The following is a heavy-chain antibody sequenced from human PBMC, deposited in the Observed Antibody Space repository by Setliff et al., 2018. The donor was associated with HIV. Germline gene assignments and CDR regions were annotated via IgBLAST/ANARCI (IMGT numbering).Heavy chain of an antibody. CDR1: GGFISNHY. CDR2: THYSGSS. Sequence: SETLSLTCTISGGFISNHYWNWIRQPPGKGLEWIGSTHYSGSSYYSPSFKSRVTISLDTSKNQFSLKLSSMTAADTAVYYCARDVGLCGVDCWPYFYFDLWGRGNLVTVSS. CDR3: ARDVGLCGVDCWPYFYFDL. V-gene: IGHV4-59*11. D-gene: IGHD2-21*02. J-gene: IGHJ2*01.